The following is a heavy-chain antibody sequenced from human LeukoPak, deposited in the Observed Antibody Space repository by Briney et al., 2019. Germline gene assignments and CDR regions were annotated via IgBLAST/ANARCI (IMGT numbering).Heavy chain of an antibody. V-gene: IGHV3-48*03. D-gene: IGHD6-13*01. Sequence: GGSLRLSCAASGFTFSSYEMNWVRQAPGKGLEWASYISSSGSTIYYADSVKGRFTISRDNAKNSLYLQMNSLRAEDTAVYYCASKRKQQLGADWGQGTLVTVSS. J-gene: IGHJ4*02. CDR3: ASKRKQQLGAD. CDR1: GFTFSSYE. CDR2: ISSSGSTI.